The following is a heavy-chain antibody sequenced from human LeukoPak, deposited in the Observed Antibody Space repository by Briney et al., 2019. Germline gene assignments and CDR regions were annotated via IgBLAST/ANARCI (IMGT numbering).Heavy chain of an antibody. CDR1: GFTFSSYA. Sequence: GGSLRLSCAASGFTFSSYAMHWVRQAPGKGLEWVAVISYDGSNKYYADSVKGRFTISRNNSKNTLYLQMNSLRAEDTAVYYCARDSSANDYGDYGVGDEGLYWGQGTLVTVSS. CDR3: ARDSSANDYGDYGVGDEGLY. CDR2: ISYDGSNK. V-gene: IGHV3-30*04. D-gene: IGHD4-17*01. J-gene: IGHJ4*02.